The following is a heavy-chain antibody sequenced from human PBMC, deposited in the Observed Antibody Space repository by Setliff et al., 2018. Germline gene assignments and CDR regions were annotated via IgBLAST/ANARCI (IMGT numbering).Heavy chain of an antibody. CDR2: IYYSGST. V-gene: IGHV4-59*01. CDR1: GGSISSYY. J-gene: IGHJ4*02. CDR3: ARVRYGDHYFDY. Sequence: ETLSLTCTVSGGSISSYYWSWIRQPPGKGLEWIGYIYYSGSTNYNPSLKSRVTISVDTSKNQFSLKLSSVTAADTAVYYCARVRYGDHYFDYWGQGTLVTVSS. D-gene: IGHD4-17*01.